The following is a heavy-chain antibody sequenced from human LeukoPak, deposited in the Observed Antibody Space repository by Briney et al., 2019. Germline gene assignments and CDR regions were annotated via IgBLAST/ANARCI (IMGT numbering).Heavy chain of an antibody. J-gene: IGHJ3*02. D-gene: IGHD3-22*01. CDR2: INPNIGGT. CDR1: GYTFTGYY. CDR3: ARAGIWDYSDSSGYHNAAFDI. V-gene: IGHV1-2*02. Sequence: ASVKVSCKASGYTFTGYYMHWVRQAPGQGLEWMGWINPNIGGTNYAQKFQGRVTMTRNTSISTAYMELSRLRSDDTAVYYCARAGIWDYSDSSGYHNAAFDIWGQGTMVTVSS.